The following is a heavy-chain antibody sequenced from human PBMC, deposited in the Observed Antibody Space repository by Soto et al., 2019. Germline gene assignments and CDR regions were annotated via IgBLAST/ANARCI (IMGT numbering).Heavy chain of an antibody. CDR3: ARDLHYDSSGYYYGMDV. J-gene: IGHJ6*02. CDR1: GYTFTSYG. D-gene: IGHD3-22*01. CDR2: ISAYNGNT. Sequence: ASVKVSCKASGYTFTSYGISWVRQAPGQGLEWMGWISAYNGNTNYAQKLQGRVTMTTDTSTSTAYMELRSLRSDDTAVYYCARDLHYDSSGYYYGMDVWGQGTTVTVS. V-gene: IGHV1-18*01.